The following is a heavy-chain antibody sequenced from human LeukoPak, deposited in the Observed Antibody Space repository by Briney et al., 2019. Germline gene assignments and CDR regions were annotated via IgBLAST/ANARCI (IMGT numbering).Heavy chain of an antibody. D-gene: IGHD6-19*01. Sequence: SETLSLTCTVSGGSISSYYWSWIRQPAGKGLEWIGRIYTSGSTNYNPSLKSRVTMPVDTSKNQFSLKLSSVTAADTAVYYCASTLAVAGTDYYYYYMDVWGKGTTVTVSS. CDR2: IYTSGST. J-gene: IGHJ6*03. CDR1: GGSISSYY. CDR3: ASTLAVAGTDYYYYYMDV. V-gene: IGHV4-4*07.